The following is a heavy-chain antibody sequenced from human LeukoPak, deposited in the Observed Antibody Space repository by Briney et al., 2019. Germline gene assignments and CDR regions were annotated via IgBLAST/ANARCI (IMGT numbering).Heavy chain of an antibody. D-gene: IGHD3-3*01. V-gene: IGHV1-2*06. CDR3: ARVRFFYYGMDV. CDR2: VDPNSEGT. Sequence: ASVKVSCKASGYTFTDCYIHWVRQVPGQGLEWMGRVDPNSEGTNCAQKFQGRVTMTRDTSISTAYMELSRLRSDDTAVYYCARVRFFYYGMDVWGQGTTVTVSS. J-gene: IGHJ6*02. CDR1: GYTFTDCY.